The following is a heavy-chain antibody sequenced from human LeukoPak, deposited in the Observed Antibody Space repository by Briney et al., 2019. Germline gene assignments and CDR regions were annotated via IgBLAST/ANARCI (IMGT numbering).Heavy chain of an antibody. Sequence: GESLKISCKGSGYSFTSYWIGWVRQMPGKGLEWMGIIYPGDSDTRYSPPFQGQVTISADKPISTAYLQWSSLKASDTAMYYCARRDPYDSSGYYGPPFDYWGQGTLVTVSS. D-gene: IGHD3-22*01. J-gene: IGHJ4*02. CDR3: ARRDPYDSSGYYGPPFDY. V-gene: IGHV5-51*01. CDR2: IYPGDSDT. CDR1: GYSFTSYW.